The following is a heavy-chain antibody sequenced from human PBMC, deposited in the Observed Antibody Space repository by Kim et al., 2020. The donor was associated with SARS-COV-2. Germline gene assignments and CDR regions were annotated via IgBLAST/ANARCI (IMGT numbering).Heavy chain of an antibody. V-gene: IGHV3-48*02. D-gene: IGHD2-15*01. CDR3: AREGQGIVVVVAATGFDY. J-gene: IGHJ4*02. Sequence: KGRFTISRDNAKNSLYLQMNGLGDEDTAVYYCAREGQGIVVVVAATGFDYWGQGTLVTVSS.